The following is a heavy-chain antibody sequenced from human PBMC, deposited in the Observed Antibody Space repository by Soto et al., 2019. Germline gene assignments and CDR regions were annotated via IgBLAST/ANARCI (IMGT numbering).Heavy chain of an antibody. CDR1: GFTFSNYA. D-gene: IGHD6-13*01. V-gene: IGHV3-23*01. CDR3: AKSSGNRIAAVNYYYYMDV. CDR2: ISGTGGST. Sequence: EVQLLESGGGLVQPGGSLRLSCAASGFTFSNYAMSWVRQAPGKGLEWVSAISGTGGSTYYAGSVKGRVTISRDNSKNTLYLQTSSLRAEDTAVYYGAKSSGNRIAAVNYYYYMDVWGKGTTVTVSS. J-gene: IGHJ6*03.